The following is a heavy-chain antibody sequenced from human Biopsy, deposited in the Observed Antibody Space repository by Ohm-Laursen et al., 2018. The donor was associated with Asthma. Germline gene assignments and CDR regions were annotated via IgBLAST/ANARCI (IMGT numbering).Heavy chain of an antibody. D-gene: IGHD1-26*01. V-gene: IGHV3-30*19. Sequence: SLRLSCAASGFTFSSYGMHWVRQAPGKGLEWVAVISYDGSNKYYADSVKGRFTISRDNSKDTLYLQMNSLRAEDTAVYYCARDAWELQKPYAYYFDYWGQGTLVTVSS. J-gene: IGHJ4*02. CDR2: ISYDGSNK. CDR3: ARDAWELQKPYAYYFDY. CDR1: GFTFSSYG.